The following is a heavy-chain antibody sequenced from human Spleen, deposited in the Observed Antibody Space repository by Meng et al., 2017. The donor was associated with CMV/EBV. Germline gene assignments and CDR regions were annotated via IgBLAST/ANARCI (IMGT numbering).Heavy chain of an antibody. V-gene: IGHV4-34*01. J-gene: IGHJ5*02. CDR1: GGSCSGYD. D-gene: IGHD6-13*01. CDR3: ATSLAAAGRGNWFDP. Sequence: VYGGSCSGYDWRWIRQGPGKGREWIGEINHSGSTNYNPSLKSRVTISVDTSKNQFSLKLSSVTAADTAVYYCATSLAAAGRGNWFDPWGQGTLVTVSS. CDR2: INHSGST.